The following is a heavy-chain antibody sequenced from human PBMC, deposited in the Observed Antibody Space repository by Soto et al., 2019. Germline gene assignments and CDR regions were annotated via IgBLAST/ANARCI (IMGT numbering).Heavy chain of an antibody. D-gene: IGHD1-1*01. CDR3: AKEKVLGTLVLEF. J-gene: IGHJ4*02. CDR2: LRGNGAGI. V-gene: IGHV3-23*01. CDR1: GFTFSSFA. Sequence: DVHLLESGGDLVQPGGSLRISCGASGFTFSSFAMSWVRQAPGKGLEWVSSLRGNGAGIYYADSVKGRFTVSRDNSRNTLFLQMDSLRGDYTAVYYCAKEKVLGTLVLEFWGRGTLVTVSS.